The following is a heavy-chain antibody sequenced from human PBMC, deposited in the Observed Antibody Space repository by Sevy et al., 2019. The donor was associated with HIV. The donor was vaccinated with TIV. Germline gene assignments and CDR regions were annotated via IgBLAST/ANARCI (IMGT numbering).Heavy chain of an antibody. J-gene: IGHJ5*02. CDR2: IYYSGST. D-gene: IGHD3-9*01. V-gene: IGHV4-59*01. CDR1: GGSISSYY. CDR3: ARVGGTEDDILTGYVNWFDP. Sequence: SETLSLTCTVSGGSISSYYWSWIRQPPGKGLEWIGYIYYSGSTNYNPSLKSRVTISVDTSKNQFSLKLSSVTVADTAVYYCARVGGTEDDILTGYVNWFDPWGQGTLVTVSS.